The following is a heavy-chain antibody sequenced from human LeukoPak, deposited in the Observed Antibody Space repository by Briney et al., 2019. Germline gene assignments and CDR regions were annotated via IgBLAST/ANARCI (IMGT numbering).Heavy chain of an antibody. D-gene: IGHD3-16*02. CDR3: ARVTKSDYFWGSYRSPFDY. CDR1: GGSICSAIYS. V-gene: IGHV4-39*01. CDR2: ISYRGST. Sequence: SETLSLTCTVSGGSICSAIYSGGWVRQPPGRGVRWNGSISYRGSTYYNPSLSLQSRVPISVDTFKEQFSLKLSAVTAAVTARYYCARVTKSDYFWGSYRSPFDYWGQGTLVTVSS. J-gene: IGHJ4*02.